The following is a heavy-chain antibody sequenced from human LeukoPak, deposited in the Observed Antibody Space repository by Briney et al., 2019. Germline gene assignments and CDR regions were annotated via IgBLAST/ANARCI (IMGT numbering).Heavy chain of an antibody. CDR3: ARARSNWYGDC. J-gene: IGHJ4*02. CDR2: IRSGSTYL. D-gene: IGHD6-13*01. V-gene: IGHV3-21*01. Sequence: SGGSLSLSCEASGFTFSTYSMNWVRQAPGKGLEWVSSIRSGSTYLYYADSVKGRFTISRDDAKHSLYLQMNSLRAEDTAVYYCARARSNWYGDCWGQGTLVTVSS. CDR1: GFTFSTYS.